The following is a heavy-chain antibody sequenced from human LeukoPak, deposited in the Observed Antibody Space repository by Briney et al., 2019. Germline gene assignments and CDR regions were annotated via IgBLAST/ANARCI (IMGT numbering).Heavy chain of an antibody. J-gene: IGHJ5*02. CDR3: ARGGYCSSTSCYAPEDNWFDP. CDR1: GYTFTSYD. V-gene: IGHV1-8*01. CDR2: MNPNSGNT. Sequence: GASVKVSCKASGYTFTSYDINWVRQATGQGLEWMGWMNPNSGNTGYAQKFQGRVTMTRNTSISTAYVELSSLRSEDTAVYYCARGGYCSSTSCYAPEDNWFDPWGQGTLVTVSS. D-gene: IGHD2-2*01.